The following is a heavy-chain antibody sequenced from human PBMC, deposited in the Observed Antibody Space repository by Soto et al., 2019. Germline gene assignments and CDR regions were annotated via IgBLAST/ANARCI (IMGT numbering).Heavy chain of an antibody. CDR1: EFTFSSYA. CDR2: ISYDGGNK. V-gene: IGHV3-30-3*01. J-gene: IGHJ6*02. Sequence: QVQLVESGGGVVHPERSLRLSCSASEFTFSSYAMPWVRQAPGKGLEWVAGISYDGGNKFYGDSVRGRFTISRDSSKTTVFLQMNSLRPEDTAAYYCARVKTDYSNPRGPFFFYGMDVWGQGTTVTVSS. CDR3: ARVKTDYSNPRGPFFFYGMDV. D-gene: IGHD4-4*01.